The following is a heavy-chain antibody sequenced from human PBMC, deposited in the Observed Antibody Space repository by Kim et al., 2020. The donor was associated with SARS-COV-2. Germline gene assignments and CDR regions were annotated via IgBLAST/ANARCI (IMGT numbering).Heavy chain of an antibody. V-gene: IGHV1-18*01. CDR3: ARQIPSVTPDY. Sequence: TNYAQKLQGRVTMTTDTSTSTAYMELRSLRSDDTAVYYCARQIPSVTPDYWGQGTLVTVSS. D-gene: IGHD4-17*01. CDR2: T. J-gene: IGHJ4*02.